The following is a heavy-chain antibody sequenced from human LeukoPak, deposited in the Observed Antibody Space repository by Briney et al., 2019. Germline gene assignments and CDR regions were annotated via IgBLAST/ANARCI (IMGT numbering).Heavy chain of an antibody. CDR2: IYHSGST. CDR3: ARAPGYCSGGSCWFDP. J-gene: IGHJ5*02. CDR1: GGSISSGGYS. D-gene: IGHD2-15*01. V-gene: IGHV4-30-2*01. Sequence: SETLSLTCAVSGGSISSGGYSWSWIRQPPGKGLEWIGYIYHSGSTYYNPSLKSRVTISVDRSKNQFSLKLSSVTAADTAVYYRARAPGYCSGGSCWFDPWGQGALVTVSS.